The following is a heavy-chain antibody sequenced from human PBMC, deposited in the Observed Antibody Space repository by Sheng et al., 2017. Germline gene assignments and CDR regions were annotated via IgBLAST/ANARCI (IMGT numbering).Heavy chain of an antibody. CDR1: GFTFGDHY. D-gene: IGHD2-15*01. Sequence: EVQLVESGGGLVQPGGSLRLSCAASGFTFGDHYMDWVRQAPGKGLEWVGRIRHKVNSYTTEYAASVKGRFTISRDDSKKSLYLQMNSLKTEDTAVYYCARDLRSSGAFFDYWGQGTLVTVSS. J-gene: IGHJ4*02. V-gene: IGHV3-72*01. CDR2: IRHKVNSYTT. CDR3: ARDLRSSGAFFDY.